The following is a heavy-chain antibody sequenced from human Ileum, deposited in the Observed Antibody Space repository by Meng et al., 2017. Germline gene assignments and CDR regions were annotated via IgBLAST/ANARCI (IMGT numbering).Heavy chain of an antibody. Sequence: GESLKISCAASGFTFGSYWMTWVRQASGKGPEWVANIKSDGSETYYVDSVKGRFTISRDNAKNSLYLQMNSLRAEDTAVYYCGRTARNPDSWGQGTLVTVSS. V-gene: IGHV3-7*01. CDR3: GRTARNPDS. CDR2: IKSDGSET. CDR1: GFTFGSYW. J-gene: IGHJ4*02.